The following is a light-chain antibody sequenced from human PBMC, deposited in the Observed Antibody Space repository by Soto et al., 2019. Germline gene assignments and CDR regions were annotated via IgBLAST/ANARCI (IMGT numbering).Light chain of an antibody. Sequence: IQITQAHFTLSASVGDRVTIPCRARQSVSTWLAGYQEKPGKAPKLLIHDASTLESGVPLRFIGSGSGTEFSLTISSLQPEVFATNYCKRFNSSLWTFGQGTKVDIK. CDR2: DAS. CDR1: QSVSTW. CDR3: KRFNSSLWT. V-gene: IGKV1-5*01. J-gene: IGKJ1*01.